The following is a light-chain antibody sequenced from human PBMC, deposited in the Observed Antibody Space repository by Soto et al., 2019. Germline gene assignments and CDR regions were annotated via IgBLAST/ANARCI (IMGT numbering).Light chain of an antibody. V-gene: IGKV3-15*01. Sequence: EVVMTQSPATLSVSPGERVTLSCRASQSVSSSLAWYQQKPGQAPRLLIYGASTRATGIPARFSGSGSETEFTLTISSQQSENFAVYYCQQYNNWWTFVKGTKVEIK. CDR2: GAS. CDR3: QQYNNWWT. J-gene: IGKJ1*01. CDR1: QSVSSS.